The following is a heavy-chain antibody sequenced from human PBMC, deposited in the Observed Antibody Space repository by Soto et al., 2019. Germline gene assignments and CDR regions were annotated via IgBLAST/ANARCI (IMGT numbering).Heavy chain of an antibody. Sequence: QVQLVEAGGGLVKPGGSLRLSCAASGFTFGDYYMSWIRQAPGKGLEWVSYIGSSGDNIYYADSVKGRFAISRANAKNSLYLQINSLRAEDTAVYYYAIDLFVFASLFDYWGQGTLVTVSS. D-gene: IGHD2-21*01. V-gene: IGHV3-11*01. CDR2: IGSSGDNI. J-gene: IGHJ4*02. CDR1: GFTFGDYY. CDR3: AIDLFVFASLFDY.